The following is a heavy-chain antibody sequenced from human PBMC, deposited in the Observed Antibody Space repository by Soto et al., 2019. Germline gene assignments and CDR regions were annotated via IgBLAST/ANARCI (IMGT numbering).Heavy chain of an antibody. V-gene: IGHV2-5*01. D-gene: IGHD2-8*01. CDR1: GFSLSTSGVG. CDR3: AHRRFGILMVYAAPFDP. CDR2: IYWNDDK. Sequence: ESGPTLVNPTQTLTLTCTFSGFSLSTSGVGVGWIRQPPGKALEWLALIYWNDDKRYSPSLKSRLTITKDTSKNQVVLTMTNMDPVDTATYYCAHRRFGILMVYAAPFDPWGQGTLVTVSS. J-gene: IGHJ5*02.